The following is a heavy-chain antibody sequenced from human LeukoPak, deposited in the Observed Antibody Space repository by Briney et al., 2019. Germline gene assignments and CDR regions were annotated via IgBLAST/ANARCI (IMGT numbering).Heavy chain of an antibody. J-gene: IGHJ5*02. Sequence: ASVKVSCKASGYTFTGYFIHWVRQAPGQGLEWMGWINPNSGDTKYAQKFQDRVTMTRDTSISTAYMELSRLRSDDTAVYYCARGGGPWWFDPWGQGTLVTVSS. CDR3: ARGGGPWWFDP. D-gene: IGHD3-16*01. CDR1: GYTFTGYF. CDR2: INPNSGDT. V-gene: IGHV1-2*02.